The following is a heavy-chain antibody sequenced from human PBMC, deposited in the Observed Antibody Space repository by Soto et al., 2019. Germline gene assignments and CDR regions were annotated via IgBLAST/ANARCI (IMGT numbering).Heavy chain of an antibody. CDR1: GFVFSNFA. CDR3: AREMGGGYYETLDY. D-gene: IGHD2-15*01. CDR2: ISYDGSNQ. J-gene: IGHJ4*02. V-gene: IGHV3-30-3*01. Sequence: QVQLVASGGGVVQPGRSLRLSCAASGFVFSNFAMHWVRQAPGMGLESVAAISYDGSNQYYADSVKGRFTISRDNSRNTLYMEMNSLRVEDTAVYYCAREMGGGYYETLDYWGQGTLVTVSS.